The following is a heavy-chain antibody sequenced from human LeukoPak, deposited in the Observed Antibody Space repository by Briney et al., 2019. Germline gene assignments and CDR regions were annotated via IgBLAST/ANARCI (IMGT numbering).Heavy chain of an antibody. CDR1: GLTVSSYA. CDR3: ARDVAGYSGYDFGY. V-gene: IGHV3-23*01. CDR2: IIGSAVNT. Sequence: GESLRLSCGASGLTVSSYAMSWVRQAPGKGLEWVSTIIGSAVNTYYADSVKGRFTISRDDSKNTVYLQMNSLRAEDTAVYYCARDVAGYSGYDFGYWGQGTLVTVSS. D-gene: IGHD5-12*01. J-gene: IGHJ4*02.